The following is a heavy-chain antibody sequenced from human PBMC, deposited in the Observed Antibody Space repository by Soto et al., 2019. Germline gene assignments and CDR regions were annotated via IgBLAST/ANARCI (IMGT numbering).Heavy chain of an antibody. Sequence: HPGGSLRLSCAVSGFTFSSYSVNWVRQTPRKGLEWVSYISSSSNTIYYADSVKGRSTISRDVSKNTLFLQLSSLRADDTAVYYCARDGGSGIDYWGRGTLVTVSS. CDR1: GFTFSSYS. V-gene: IGHV3-48*01. J-gene: IGHJ4*02. D-gene: IGHD6-19*01. CDR3: ARDGGSGIDY. CDR2: ISSSSNTI.